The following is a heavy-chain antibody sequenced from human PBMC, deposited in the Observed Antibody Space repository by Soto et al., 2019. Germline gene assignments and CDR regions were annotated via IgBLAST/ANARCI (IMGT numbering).Heavy chain of an antibody. Sequence: GGSLRLSCAASGFTFSSYAMSWVRQAPGKGLEWVSVISGSGGSTNYADSVKGRFTISRDSSKNTLYLQMNSLRAEDTAVYYCAKQGLAAGRTPYFYYMDVWGKGTTVTVSS. CDR2: ISGSGGST. J-gene: IGHJ6*03. D-gene: IGHD6-13*01. CDR3: AKQGLAAGRTPYFYYMDV. V-gene: IGHV3-23*01. CDR1: GFTFSSYA.